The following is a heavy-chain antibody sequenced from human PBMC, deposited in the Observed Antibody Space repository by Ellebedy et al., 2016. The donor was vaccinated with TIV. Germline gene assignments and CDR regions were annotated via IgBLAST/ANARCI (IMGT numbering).Heavy chain of an antibody. CDR1: GGSISSYY. J-gene: IGHJ2*01. CDR2: INYSGST. CDR3: GRQLYSSGWPRHFDL. V-gene: IGHV4-59*05. D-gene: IGHD6-19*01. Sequence: MPSETLSLTCTVSGGSISSYYWSWIRQPPGKGLEWIGSINYSGSTFANPSLKSRVTTSVETSKNQFSLKLSSVTAADTAVYYCGRQLYSSGWPRHFDLWGRGTLVSVSS.